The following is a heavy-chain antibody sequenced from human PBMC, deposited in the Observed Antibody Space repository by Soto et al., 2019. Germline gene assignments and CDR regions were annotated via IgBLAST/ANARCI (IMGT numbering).Heavy chain of an antibody. Sequence: GGSLRLSCVASVFTFKNYGMHRVRQAPGKGLEWVAVIWFDGSKKFYADSVKGRFTISRDNSKNTLYLQMNSLRAEDTAVYYCARRAVADMGYYYYGMDVWGQGTTVTVSS. V-gene: IGHV3-33*01. CDR3: ARRAVADMGYYYYGMDV. CDR2: IWFDGSKK. J-gene: IGHJ6*02. D-gene: IGHD6-19*01. CDR1: VFTFKNYG.